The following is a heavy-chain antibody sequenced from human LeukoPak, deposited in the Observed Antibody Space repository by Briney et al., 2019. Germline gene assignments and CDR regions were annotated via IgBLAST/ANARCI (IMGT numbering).Heavy chain of an antibody. CDR3: ARSKVQMATISPYYYYGMDV. CDR2: IWYDGSKK. Sequence: PGGSLRLSCAAFGFTLSSYTMSWVRQAPGKGLEWVAVIWYDGSKKYYADSVKGRFTISRDNSKNTLYLQMDSLRAEDAALYYCARSKVQMATISPYYYYGMDVWGQGTTVTVSS. D-gene: IGHD5-24*01. V-gene: IGHV3-33*08. J-gene: IGHJ6*02. CDR1: GFTLSSYT.